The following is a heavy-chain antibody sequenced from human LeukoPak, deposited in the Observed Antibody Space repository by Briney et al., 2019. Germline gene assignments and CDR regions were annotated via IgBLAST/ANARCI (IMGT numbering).Heavy chain of an antibody. Sequence: SQTLSLTCTVSGGSISSGSYYWSWIRQPAGKGLEWIGRIYTSGSTNYNPSLKSRVTISVDTSKNQFSLKLSSVTAADTAVYYCARHLRPYFDYWGQGTLVTVSS. CDR1: GGSISSGSYY. CDR3: ARHLRPYFDY. J-gene: IGHJ4*02. CDR2: IYTSGST. D-gene: IGHD3-3*01. V-gene: IGHV4-61*02.